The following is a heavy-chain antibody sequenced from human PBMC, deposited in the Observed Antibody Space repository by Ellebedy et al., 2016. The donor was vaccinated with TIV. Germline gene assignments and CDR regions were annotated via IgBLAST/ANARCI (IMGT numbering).Heavy chain of an antibody. CDR1: GGSFSGYQ. V-gene: IGHV4-34*01. CDR3: ASHYDSSGYFDY. D-gene: IGHD3-22*01. J-gene: IGHJ4*02. CDR2: IYYSGTT. Sequence: SQTLSLTCAVYGGSFSGYQWSWIRQPPGKGLEWIGSIYYSGTTYYNPSLKSRVTISVDTSKNQFSLKLSSVTAADTAVYYCASHYDSSGYFDYWGQGTLVTVSS.